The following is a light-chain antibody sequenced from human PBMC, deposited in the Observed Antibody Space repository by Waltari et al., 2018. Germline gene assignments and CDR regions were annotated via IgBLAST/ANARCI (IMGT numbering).Light chain of an antibody. J-gene: IGLJ2*01. CDR2: YKSDSDK. CDR1: SDINVGTYR. Sequence: QAVLTQPSSLSASPGASASLTCTFRSDINVGTYRIYWYQHKPGSPPQNLLRYKSDSDKQQGAGGPSRFSGSKEASANAGILLISGLQSEDEADYYCMIWHNNAHVAFGGGTKLTVL. V-gene: IGLV5-45*02. CDR3: MIWHNNAHVA.